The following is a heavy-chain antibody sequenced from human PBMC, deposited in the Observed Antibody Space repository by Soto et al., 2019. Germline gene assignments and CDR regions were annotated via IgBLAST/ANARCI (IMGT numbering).Heavy chain of an antibody. Sequence: SHTLSLTCAISGDSVSSNSAAWNWIRQSPSRGLEWLGRTYYRSKWYNDYAVSLRSRITINPDTSKNQFALQLNSVTPEDTAVYYCARGTTMVRGVIPCNWFDPWGQGTLVTVSS. V-gene: IGHV6-1*01. D-gene: IGHD3-10*01. CDR3: ARGTTMVRGVIPCNWFDP. CDR1: GDSVSSNSAA. CDR2: TYYRSKWYN. J-gene: IGHJ5*02.